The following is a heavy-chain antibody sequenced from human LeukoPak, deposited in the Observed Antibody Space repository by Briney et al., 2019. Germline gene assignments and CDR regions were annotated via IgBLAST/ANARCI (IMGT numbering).Heavy chain of an antibody. CDR2: IYYSGST. CDR3: ARDSLDYDFWSGPFYYYYMDV. Sequence: PSETLSLTCTVSGGSISSSSYYWGWIRQPPGKGLEWIGSIYYSGSTYYNPSLKSRVTISVDTSKNQFSLKLSSVTAADTAVYYCARDSLDYDFWSGPFYYYYMDVWGKGTTVTVSS. CDR1: GGSISSSSYY. J-gene: IGHJ6*03. D-gene: IGHD3-3*01. V-gene: IGHV4-39*07.